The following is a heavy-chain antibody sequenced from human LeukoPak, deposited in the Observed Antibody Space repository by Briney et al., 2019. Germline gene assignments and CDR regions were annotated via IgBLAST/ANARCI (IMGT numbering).Heavy chain of an antibody. CDR2: ISDSGTTE. V-gene: IGHV3-48*03. J-gene: IGHJ5*01. CDR1: GFSLSSFQ. Sequence: PGGSLRLSCAASGFSLSSFQMNWVRQAPGKGLEWISYISDSGTTEYYADSVKGRFTISRDNAKNSLYLQMNSLTGEDTALYYCARDGTTNRYNWFDSWGQGTLVTVPS. CDR3: ARDGTTNRYNWFDS. D-gene: IGHD2-8*01.